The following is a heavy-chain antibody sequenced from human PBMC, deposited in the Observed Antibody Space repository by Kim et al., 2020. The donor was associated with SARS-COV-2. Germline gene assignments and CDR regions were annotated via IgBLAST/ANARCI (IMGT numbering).Heavy chain of an antibody. D-gene: IGHD6-13*01. J-gene: IGHJ5*02. CDR1: GGSFSGYY. CDR3: ARGRRRYSSSWYGHNWFDP. CDR2: INHSGST. V-gene: IGHV4-34*01. Sequence: SETLSLTCAVYGGSFSGYYWSWIRQPPGKGLEWIGEINHSGSTNYNPSLKSRVTISVDTSKNQFSLKLSSVTAADTAVYYCARGRRRYSSSWYGHNWFDPWGQGTLVTVSS.